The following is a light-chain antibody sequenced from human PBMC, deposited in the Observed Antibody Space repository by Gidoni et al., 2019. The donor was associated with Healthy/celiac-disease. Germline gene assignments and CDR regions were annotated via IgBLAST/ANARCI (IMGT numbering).Light chain of an antibody. J-gene: IGKJ4*01. Sequence: DIQMTQAPSALSASVGDRVTITCRASQSISSYLNWYQQKPAKAPTLLIYAASSLKSGVPSRFSGSGSGTDFTITISSLQPEDFATYYCRQSYSTPLTFGGGTKVEIK. CDR3: RQSYSTPLT. CDR1: QSISSY. CDR2: AAS. V-gene: IGKV1-39*01.